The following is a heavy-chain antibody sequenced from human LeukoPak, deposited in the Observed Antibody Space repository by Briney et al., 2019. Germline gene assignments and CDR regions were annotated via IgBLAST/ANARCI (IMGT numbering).Heavy chain of an antibody. Sequence: SETLSLTCTVSGGSISTYYWTWIRQPPGKGVECIGYIYYSGSANYNPSLQGRVTISVAMSKNQFSLKLPSVTAADTAVYYCARGAPSDSSGYRDPSFDYWGQGTLVTVSS. J-gene: IGHJ4*02. CDR3: ARGAPSDSSGYRDPSFDY. D-gene: IGHD3-22*01. V-gene: IGHV4-59*01. CDR2: IYYSGSA. CDR1: GGSISTYY.